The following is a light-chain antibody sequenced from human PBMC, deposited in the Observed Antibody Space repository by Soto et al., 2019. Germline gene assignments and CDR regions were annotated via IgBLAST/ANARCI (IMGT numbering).Light chain of an antibody. CDR3: QQRTDRPPWT. Sequence: EIVLTQSPATLSLSPGESATLSCRASQSIGLAIAWYQHKPGQAPRLLIFDASQRATGIPARFRGSGSGTDFTHSISSLEPEDFAVYYCQQRTDRPPWTFGQGTKVESK. J-gene: IGKJ1*01. V-gene: IGKV3-11*01. CDR2: DAS. CDR1: QSIGLA.